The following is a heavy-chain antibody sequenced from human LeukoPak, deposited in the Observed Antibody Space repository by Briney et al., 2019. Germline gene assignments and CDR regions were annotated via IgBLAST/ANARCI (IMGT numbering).Heavy chain of an antibody. J-gene: IGHJ4*02. CDR1: GGSISSSSYY. CDR3: ARDGPDNSSSWTYFDY. CDR2: IYYSGST. Sequence: NPSETLSLTCTVSGGSISSSSYYWGWIRQPPGKGLEWIGSIYYSGSTYYNPSLKSRVTISVDTSKNQFSLKLSSVTAADTAVYYCARDGPDNSSSWTYFDYWGQGTLVTVSS. V-gene: IGHV4-39*02. D-gene: IGHD6-13*01.